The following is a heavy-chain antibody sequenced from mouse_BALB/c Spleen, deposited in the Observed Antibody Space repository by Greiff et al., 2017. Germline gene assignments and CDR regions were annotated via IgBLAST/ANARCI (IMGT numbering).Heavy chain of an antibody. CDR3: ARQGYGNSYYFDY. D-gene: IGHD2-10*02. Sequence: EVMLVESGGGLVKPGGSLKLSCAASGFAFSSYDMSWVRQTPEKRLEWVAYISSGGGSTYYPDTVKGRFTISSDNAKNTLYLQMSSLKSEDTAMYYCARQGYGNSYYFDYWGQGTTLTVSS. CDR1: GFAFSSYD. CDR2: ISSGGGST. J-gene: IGHJ2*01. V-gene: IGHV5-12-1*01.